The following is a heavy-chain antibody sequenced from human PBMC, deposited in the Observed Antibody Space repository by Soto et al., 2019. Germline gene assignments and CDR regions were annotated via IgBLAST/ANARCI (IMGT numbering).Heavy chain of an antibody. Sequence: QVQLVESGGGLVKPGGSLRLSCAATGFPFSDYYMSWIRQAPGKGLEWVSSIGSSGDYTNYADSVKGRFTISRDNANNSLYLQMNSLRAEDTAVYFCARRRPIGYYNFWGQGTLVTVS. CDR3: ARRRPIGYYNF. V-gene: IGHV3-11*05. D-gene: IGHD3-22*01. CDR1: GFPFSDYY. CDR2: IGSSGDYT. J-gene: IGHJ4*02.